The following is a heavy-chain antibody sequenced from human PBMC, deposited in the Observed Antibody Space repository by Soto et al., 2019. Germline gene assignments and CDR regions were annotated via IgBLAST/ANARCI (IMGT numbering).Heavy chain of an antibody. D-gene: IGHD3-3*01. Sequence: GESLKISCKGSGYIFTNYWIGWVRQMPGKGLEWMGIIYPGDSHTRYSPSFQGQVTISVDTSMSSACLQWSSLKASDTAKYYCARQGYHDLWSGYPAPDYGMDVWGQGTTVTVSS. CDR3: ARQGYHDLWSGYPAPDYGMDV. CDR1: GYIFTNYW. J-gene: IGHJ6*02. CDR2: IYPGDSHT. V-gene: IGHV5-51*01.